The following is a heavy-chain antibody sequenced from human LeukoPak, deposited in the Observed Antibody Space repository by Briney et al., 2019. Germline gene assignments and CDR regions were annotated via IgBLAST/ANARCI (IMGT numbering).Heavy chain of an antibody. D-gene: IGHD6-6*01. CDR3: ARVPEYSSSSFNY. Sequence: ASVKVSCKASGYTFTDYYVHWVRQAPGQGLEWMGWINPNSGGTNFAQKFQGRVTMTRDTSISTAYMDLSRLTSDDTAVYYCARVPEYSSSSFNYWGQGTLVTVSS. CDR1: GYTFTDYY. J-gene: IGHJ4*02. CDR2: INPNSGGT. V-gene: IGHV1-2*02.